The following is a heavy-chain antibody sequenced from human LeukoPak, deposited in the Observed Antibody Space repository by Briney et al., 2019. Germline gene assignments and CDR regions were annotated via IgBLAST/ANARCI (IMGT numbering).Heavy chain of an antibody. Sequence: GGSLRLSCAASGFTFSSYSMNWVRQAPGKGLEWVSSISSSSSYIYYADSVKGRFTISRDNAKNSLYLQMNSLRAEDTAVYYCARGETYQDIVVVVAATVFDYWGQGTLVTVSS. J-gene: IGHJ4*02. CDR3: ARGETYQDIVVVVAATVFDY. CDR1: GFTFSSYS. CDR2: ISSSSSYI. V-gene: IGHV3-21*01. D-gene: IGHD2-15*01.